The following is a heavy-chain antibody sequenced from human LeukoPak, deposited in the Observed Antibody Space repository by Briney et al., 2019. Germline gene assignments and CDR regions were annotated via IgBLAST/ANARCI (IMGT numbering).Heavy chain of an antibody. J-gene: IGHJ5*02. V-gene: IGHV1-2*02. Sequence: ASVMVSCKASGYTFTGYYMHWVRQAPGQGLEWMGWINPNSGGTNYAQKFQGRVTMTRDTSISTAYMELSRLRSDDTAVYYCARKLGYCSSTSCRQSNWFDPWGQGTLVTVSS. CDR1: GYTFTGYY. CDR3: ARKLGYCSSTSCRQSNWFDP. CDR2: INPNSGGT. D-gene: IGHD2-2*01.